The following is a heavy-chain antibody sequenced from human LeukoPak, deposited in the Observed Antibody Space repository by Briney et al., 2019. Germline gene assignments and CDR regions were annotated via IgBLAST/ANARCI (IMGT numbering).Heavy chain of an antibody. CDR3: AKGVHSRVGPIDY. V-gene: IGHV3-23*01. J-gene: IGHJ4*02. Sequence: PGGSLRLSCAASGFTFSNYARSWVRQAPGKGLECVSTISGSGVSTYYADSVKGRSTISRENSENTLYLQMNSLGAEDTAVYYCAKGVHSRVGPIDYWGQGTLVTVSS. CDR1: GFTFSNYA. D-gene: IGHD1-26*01. CDR2: ISGSGVST.